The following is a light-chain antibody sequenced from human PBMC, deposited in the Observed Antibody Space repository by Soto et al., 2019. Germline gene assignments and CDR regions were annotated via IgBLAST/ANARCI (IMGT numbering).Light chain of an antibody. Sequence: EIVLTQSPATLSLSPGERATLSCRASQSVTTYIAWYQQKPGQAPRLLIYDTSNRATGIPARFSGSGSGTDFTLTISSLEPEDFALYYCQQRSKWPPEITFGQGTRLEI. V-gene: IGKV3-11*01. J-gene: IGKJ5*01. CDR1: QSVTTY. CDR3: QQRSKWPPEIT. CDR2: DTS.